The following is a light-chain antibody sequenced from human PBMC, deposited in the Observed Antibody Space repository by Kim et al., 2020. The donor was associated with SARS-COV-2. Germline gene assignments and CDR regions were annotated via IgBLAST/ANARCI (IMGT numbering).Light chain of an antibody. CDR3: QAWDISTKVV. CDR2: QDS. V-gene: IGLV3-1*01. CDR1: KLGDKY. J-gene: IGLJ2*01. Sequence: SYELTQPPSVSVSPGQTASITCSGDKLGDKYACWYQQKPGQSPVLVIYQDSKRPSGIPERFSGSKSGNTATLTNSGTQAMDEAYHCCQAWDISTKVVFGGETQLTVL.